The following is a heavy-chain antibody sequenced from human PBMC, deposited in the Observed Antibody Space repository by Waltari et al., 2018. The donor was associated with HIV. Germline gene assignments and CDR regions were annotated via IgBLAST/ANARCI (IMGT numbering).Heavy chain of an antibody. V-gene: IGHV4-59*01. Sequence: QVLLQESGPGLVKPSETLSLTCSVAGASISSDYWSWIRRPPGKGLEWIGYIYFGGGTNYNPSLKRRVTISVDTAKNHFSFNLKSVTAADTAVYYCRVYASGSQHDYWGQGNMVTVSS. CDR3: RVYASGSQHDY. J-gene: IGHJ4*02. D-gene: IGHD3-10*01. CDR2: IYFGGGT. CDR1: GASISSDY.